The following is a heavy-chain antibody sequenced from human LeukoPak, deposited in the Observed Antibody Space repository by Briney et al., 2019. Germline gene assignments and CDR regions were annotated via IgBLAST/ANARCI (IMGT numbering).Heavy chain of an antibody. D-gene: IGHD6-6*01. J-gene: IGHJ5*02. CDR3: ARYSSSSRTVRFDP. CDR1: GYSISSGYY. Sequence: SETLSLTCTVSGYSISSGYYWGWIRQPPGKGLEWIGSIYHSGSTYYNPSLKSRVTISVDTSKNQFSLKLSSVTAADTAVYYCARYSSSSRTVRFDPWGQGTLVTVSS. V-gene: IGHV4-38-2*02. CDR2: IYHSGST.